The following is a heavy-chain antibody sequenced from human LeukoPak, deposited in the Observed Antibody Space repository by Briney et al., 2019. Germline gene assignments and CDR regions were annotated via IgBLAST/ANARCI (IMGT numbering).Heavy chain of an antibody. Sequence: SETLSLTCTVSGGSISSSSYYWAWIRQPPGKGLEWIGSIHYSGSTYYNPSLQSRVTISIDTSKNQFSLKLRFVTAADTAVYYCARVPGVDYYDSSGYWRNWFDPWGQGTLVTVSS. D-gene: IGHD3-22*01. J-gene: IGHJ5*02. CDR1: GGSISSSSYY. CDR2: IHYSGST. CDR3: ARVPGVDYYDSSGYWRNWFDP. V-gene: IGHV4-39*07.